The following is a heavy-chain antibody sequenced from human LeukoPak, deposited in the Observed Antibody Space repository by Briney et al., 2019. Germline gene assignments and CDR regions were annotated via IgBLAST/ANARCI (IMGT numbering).Heavy chain of an antibody. CDR3: ARGGYSSGWYADHFDY. CDR1: GFTFSSYW. Sequence: PGGSLRLSCAASGFTFSSYWMSWVRQAPGKGLEWVVNIKQDGSEKYYVDSVKGRFTISRDNAKNSLYLQMNSLRAEDTAVYYCARGGYSSGWYADHFDYWGQGTLVTVSS. V-gene: IGHV3-7*01. J-gene: IGHJ4*02. D-gene: IGHD6-19*01. CDR2: IKQDGSEK.